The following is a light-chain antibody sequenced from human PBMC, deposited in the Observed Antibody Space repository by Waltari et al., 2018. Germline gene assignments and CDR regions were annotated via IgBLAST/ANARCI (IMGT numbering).Light chain of an antibody. V-gene: IGLV1-40*01. Sequence: QSVLTQPPSVSGAPGQRVTISCTGSSSNIGAGYDVHWYQQLPVTAPKLLIYGNSNRPSRVPDRFSGSKSGTSASLAITGLQAEDEADYYGQSYDSSLSGSWVFGGGTKLTVL. CDR2: GNS. CDR3: QSYDSSLSGSWV. J-gene: IGLJ3*02. CDR1: SSNIGAGYD.